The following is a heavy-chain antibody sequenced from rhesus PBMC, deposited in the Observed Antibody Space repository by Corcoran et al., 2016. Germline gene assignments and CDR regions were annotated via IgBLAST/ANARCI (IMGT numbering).Heavy chain of an antibody. D-gene: IGHD3-22*01. CDR3: ARRLEYWSDYLVGYFDY. V-gene: IGHV4S7*01. CDR1: GGFIIGGYC. Sequence: QVQLQESGPGLVKPSETLSLPCAVSGGFIIGGYCWIWLRPPPGNGLEGFGHIFGSIGSTYYNPSLKSRVTISRDTSKNQFSLKLSSVTAADTAVYYCARRLEYWSDYLVGYFDYWGQGVLVTVSS. CDR2: IFGSIGST. J-gene: IGHJ4*01.